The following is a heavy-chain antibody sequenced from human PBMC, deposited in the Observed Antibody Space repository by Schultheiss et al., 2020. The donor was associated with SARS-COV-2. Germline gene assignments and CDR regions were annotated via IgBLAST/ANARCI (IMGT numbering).Heavy chain of an antibody. CDR1: GFTFSSYA. D-gene: IGHD3-3*01. CDR2: ISYDGSNK. Sequence: GGSLRLSCAASGFTFSSYAMHWVRQAPGKGLEWVAVISYDGSNKYYADSVKGRFTISRDNSKNTLYLQMNSLRAEDTAVYYCAKDQAIFGVATTFDYWGQGTLVTVSS. V-gene: IGHV3-30-3*01. CDR3: AKDQAIFGVATTFDY. J-gene: IGHJ4*02.